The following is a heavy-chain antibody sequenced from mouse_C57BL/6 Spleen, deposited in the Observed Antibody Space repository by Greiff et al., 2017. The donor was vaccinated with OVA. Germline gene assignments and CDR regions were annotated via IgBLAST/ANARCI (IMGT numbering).Heavy chain of an antibody. J-gene: IGHJ3*01. CDR1: GYTFTDYY. CDR3: AGGRYYGSSAY. D-gene: IGHD1-1*01. CDR2: INPNNGGT. V-gene: IGHV1-26*01. Sequence: VQLQQSGPELVKPGASVKISCKASGYTFTDYYMNWVKQSHGKSLEWIGDINPNNGGTSYNQKFKGKATLTVDKSSSTAYMELRSLTSEDSAVYYCAGGRYYGSSAYWGQGTLVTVSA.